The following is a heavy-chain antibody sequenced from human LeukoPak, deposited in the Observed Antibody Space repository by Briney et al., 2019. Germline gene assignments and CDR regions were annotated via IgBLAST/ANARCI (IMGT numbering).Heavy chain of an antibody. CDR1: GYTFTGYH. CDR2: INPNSGDT. J-gene: IGHJ6*02. V-gene: IGHV1-2*06. Sequence: ASVKVSCKASGYTFTGYHMHWVRQAPGQGLEWMGRINPNSGDTNYAQKFQGRVTMTRDTSISTAYMELSRLRSDDTAVYYCARDATGTRPITFDMDVWGQGTTVTVSS. CDR3: ARDATGTRPITFDMDV. D-gene: IGHD1/OR15-1a*01.